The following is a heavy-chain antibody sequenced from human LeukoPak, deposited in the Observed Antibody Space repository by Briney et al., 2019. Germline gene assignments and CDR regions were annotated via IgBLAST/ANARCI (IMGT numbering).Heavy chain of an antibody. CDR1: GFTFSGSA. J-gene: IGHJ4*02. V-gene: IGHV3-73*01. CDR3: AKDVFSLYNYDSSGYYPDY. CDR2: IRSKANSYAT. Sequence: GGSLRLSCAASGFTFSGSAMHWVRQASGKGLEWVGRIRSKANSYATAYAASVKGSFTISRDDSKNTLYLQMNSLRAEDTAVYYCAKDVFSLYNYDSSGYYPDYWGQGTLVTVSS. D-gene: IGHD3-22*01.